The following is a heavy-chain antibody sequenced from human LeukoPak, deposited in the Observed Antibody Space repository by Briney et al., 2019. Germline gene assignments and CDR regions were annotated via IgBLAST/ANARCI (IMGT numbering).Heavy chain of an antibody. Sequence: ASVKVSCKASGGTFSSYAISWVRQAPGQGLEWMGWISAYNGNTNYAQKLQGRVTMTTDTSTSTAYMELRSLRSDDTAVYYCAASSGYYKNLDYWGQGTLVTVSS. D-gene: IGHD3-22*01. J-gene: IGHJ4*02. V-gene: IGHV1-18*01. CDR1: GGTFSSYA. CDR2: ISAYNGNT. CDR3: AASSGYYKNLDY.